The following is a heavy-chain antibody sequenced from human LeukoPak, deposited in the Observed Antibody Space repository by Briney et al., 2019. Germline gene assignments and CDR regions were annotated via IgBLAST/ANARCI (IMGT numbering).Heavy chain of an antibody. CDR2: IYTSGST. CDR1: GASISSGNYY. D-gene: IGHD3-22*01. Sequence: NPSETLSLTCTVSGASISSGNYYWSWIRQPAGKGLEWIGRIYTSGSTNYNPSLKSRVTISLDTSKNQFSLKLSSVTAADTAVYYCARAPSMINLDYWGQGILVTVSS. V-gene: IGHV4-61*02. CDR3: ARAPSMINLDY. J-gene: IGHJ4*02.